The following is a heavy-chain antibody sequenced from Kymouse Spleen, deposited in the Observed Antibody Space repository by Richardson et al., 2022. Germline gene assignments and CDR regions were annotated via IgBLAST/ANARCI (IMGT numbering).Heavy chain of an antibody. D-gene: IGHD6-6*01. CDR2: IWYDGSNK. CDR1: GFTFSSYG. J-gene: IGHJ6*02. V-gene: IGHV3-33*01. Sequence: QVQLVESGGGVVQPGRSLRLSCAASGFTFSSYGMHWVRQAPGKGLEWVAVIWYDGSNKYYADSVKGRFTISRDNSKNTLYLQMNSLRAEDTAVYYCAREREQLGGSYYYYYGMDVWGQGTTVTVSS. CDR3: AREREQLGGSYYYYYGMDV.